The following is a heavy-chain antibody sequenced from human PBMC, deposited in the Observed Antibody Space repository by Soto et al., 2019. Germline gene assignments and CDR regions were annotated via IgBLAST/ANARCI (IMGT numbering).Heavy chain of an antibody. V-gene: IGHV3-9*01. CDR1: GFTFDDYA. CDR2: ISWNSGSI. D-gene: IGHD3-10*01. Sequence: EVQLVESGGGLVQPGRSLRLSCAASGFTFDDYAMHWVRQAPGKGLEWVSGISWNSGSIGYADSVKGRLTISRDNAKNSLYLQIDSLRAEDTALYYCANDIHLFFGEFGAFDIWGQGTMVTVSS. J-gene: IGHJ3*02. CDR3: ANDIHLFFGEFGAFDI.